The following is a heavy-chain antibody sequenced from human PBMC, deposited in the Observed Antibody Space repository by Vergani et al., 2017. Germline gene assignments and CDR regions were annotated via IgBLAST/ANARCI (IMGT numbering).Heavy chain of an antibody. J-gene: IGHJ4*01. Sequence: QVQLLESGPGLVKPSQTLSLICSVSGESITRHSYYWTWIRQPAGKPLEWVGHIYVDGSTNYNPSLKSRVSISLDTSKNQLSLRLTSVTAADTAVFYCVRGRYSGSSSPYYDLWGHGTLVRVSS. CDR1: GESITRHSYY. CDR2: IYVDGST. D-gene: IGHD1-26*01. CDR3: VRGRYSGSSSPYYDL. V-gene: IGHV4-61*02.